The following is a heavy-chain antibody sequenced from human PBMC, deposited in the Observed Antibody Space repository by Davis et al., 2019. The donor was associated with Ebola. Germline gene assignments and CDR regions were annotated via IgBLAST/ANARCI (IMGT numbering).Heavy chain of an antibody. V-gene: IGHV4-34*01. D-gene: IGHD5-12*01. J-gene: IGHJ6*02. CDR1: GGSFSGYY. CDR2: INHSGST. CDR3: ARDRGWLRRGPGGMDV. Sequence: GSLRLSCAVYGGSFSGYYWSWIRQPPGKGLEWIGEINHSGSTNYNPSLKSRVTISVDTSKNQFSLKLSSVTAADTAVYYCARDRGWLRRGPGGMDVWGQGTTVTVSS.